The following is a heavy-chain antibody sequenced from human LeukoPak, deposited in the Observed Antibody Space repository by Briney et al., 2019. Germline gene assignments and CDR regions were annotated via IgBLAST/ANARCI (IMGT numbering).Heavy chain of an antibody. D-gene: IGHD2-2*01. CDR1: GGSISSYY. V-gene: IGHV4-4*07. CDR3: ARDRRYCSSTSCPNWFDP. CDR2: IYTSGST. Sequence: SETLSLTCTVSGGSISSYYWSWIRQPAGKGLEWIGRIYTSGSTNYNPSLKSRVTMSVDTSKNQFSLKLSSVTAADTAVYYCARDRRYCSSTSCPNWFDPWGQGTLVTVSS. J-gene: IGHJ5*02.